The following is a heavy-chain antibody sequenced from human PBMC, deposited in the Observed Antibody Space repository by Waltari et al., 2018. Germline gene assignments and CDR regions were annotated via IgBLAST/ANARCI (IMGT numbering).Heavy chain of an antibody. V-gene: IGHV1-69*01. CDR3: ATDTSPPY. Sequence: QVQLVQSGAEVTKPGSSVNVSCKASGGTFGRFAISWVRQAAGEGLEWMGGIIPKIGASNYAQKFQGRVTITADDSTRIAYMEVSSLSFEDTAVYFCATDTSPPYWGQGTLVIVSS. D-gene: IGHD2-2*01. CDR2: IIPKIGAS. CDR1: GGTFGRFA. J-gene: IGHJ4*02.